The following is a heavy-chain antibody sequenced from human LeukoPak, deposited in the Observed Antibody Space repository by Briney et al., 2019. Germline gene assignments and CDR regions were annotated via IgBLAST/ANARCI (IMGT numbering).Heavy chain of an antibody. CDR3: TKAAYYDSSGYYYVDY. Sequence: GRSLRLSCAASGFTFSSYGMHWVRQAPGKGLEWVAVIWYDGSNKYYADSVKGRFTISRDNSKNTLYLQMNSLRAEDTAVYYCTKAAYYDSSGYYYVDYWGQGTLVTVSS. D-gene: IGHD3-22*01. V-gene: IGHV3-33*06. CDR2: IWYDGSNK. CDR1: GFTFSSYG. J-gene: IGHJ4*02.